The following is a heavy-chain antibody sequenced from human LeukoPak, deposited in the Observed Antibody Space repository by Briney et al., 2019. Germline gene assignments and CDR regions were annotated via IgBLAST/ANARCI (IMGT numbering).Heavy chain of an antibody. CDR3: ARIGAATLNYYMDV. J-gene: IGHJ6*03. D-gene: IGHD2-15*01. CDR1: GGTFSSYA. CDR2: IIPIFGTE. V-gene: IGHV1-69*05. Sequence: ASVKVSYKASGGTFSSYAISWVRQAPGQGLEWMGGIIPIFGTENYAQKFQGRVTITTDESTSTAYMELSSLRSEDTAVYYCARIGAATLNYYMDVWGKGTTVTVSS.